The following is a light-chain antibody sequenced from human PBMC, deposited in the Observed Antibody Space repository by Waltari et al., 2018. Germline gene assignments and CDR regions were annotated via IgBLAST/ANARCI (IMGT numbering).Light chain of an antibody. V-gene: IGLV3-19*01. CDR3: QSFDNYVSGGTV. CDR1: SLRRHY. Sequence: SSELTQDPTISVALGQTVRITCQGDSLRRHYSSWYRKRPGQAPILLIYGNNNRPSGIPDRFSGSKSCTSASLAITGLQAEDEADYFCQSFDNYVSGGTVFGGGTKLAVL. J-gene: IGLJ3*02. CDR2: GNN.